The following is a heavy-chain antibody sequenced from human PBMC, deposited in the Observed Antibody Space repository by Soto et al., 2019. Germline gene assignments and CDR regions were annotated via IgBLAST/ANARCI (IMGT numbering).Heavy chain of an antibody. V-gene: IGHV1-46*01. CDR3: VRGYCTTSPCSGDFQF. CDR2: IHPSGDT. CDR1: GYEFTTYF. Sequence: ASVKVSDKASGYEFTTYFIHWVRQAPGQGLEWMGMIHPSGDTGYAQKFRGRVTMTIDTSTTTAYMELRNLTSEDTAVYFSVRGYCTTSPCSGDFQFWGKGTLVTVSS. J-gene: IGHJ1*01. D-gene: IGHD2-15*01.